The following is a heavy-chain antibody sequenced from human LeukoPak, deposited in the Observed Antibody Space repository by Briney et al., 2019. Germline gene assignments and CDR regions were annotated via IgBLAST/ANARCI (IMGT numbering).Heavy chain of an antibody. D-gene: IGHD2-2*01. J-gene: IGHJ4*02. V-gene: IGHV1-8*03. CDR3: ARYIVVVPAVDY. Sequence: ASVKVSCKASGYTFTSYDINWVRQATGQGLEGMGWMNPNSGNTGYAQKFQGRVTITRNTSISTAYMELSSLRSEDTAVYYCARYIVVVPAVDYWGQGTLVTVSS. CDR2: MNPNSGNT. CDR1: GYTFTSYD.